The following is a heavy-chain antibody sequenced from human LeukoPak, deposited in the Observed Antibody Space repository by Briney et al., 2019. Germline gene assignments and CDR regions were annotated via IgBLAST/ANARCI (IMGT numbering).Heavy chain of an antibody. CDR3: ARRVGGLRYFDS. D-gene: IGHD1-26*01. J-gene: IGHJ4*02. V-gene: IGHV1-18*01. CDR2: ISAYNGNT. Sequence: ASVKVSCKASGYSFTSYGIGWLRQAPGQGLEWMGWISAYNGNTKYPQKFQGRVTMTTDTSTSTAHMELKSLRSDDTAVYYCARRVGGLRYFDSWGLGTLVTVSS. CDR1: GYSFTSYG.